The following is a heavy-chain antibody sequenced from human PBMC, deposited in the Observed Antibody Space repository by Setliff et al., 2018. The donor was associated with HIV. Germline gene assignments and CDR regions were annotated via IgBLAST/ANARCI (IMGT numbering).Heavy chain of an antibody. V-gene: IGHV4-59*01. J-gene: IGHJ4*02. CDR3: AREECTSWPRVHY. CDR1: GGSISSYY. Sequence: PSETLSLTCTVSGGSISSYYWSWIRQPPGKGLEWIGYIYYSGSTNYNPSLKSRVTISVDTSKNQFSLKLSSVTAADTAVYYCAREECTSWPRVHYWRQGALVT. CDR2: IYYSGST. D-gene: IGHD6-13*01.